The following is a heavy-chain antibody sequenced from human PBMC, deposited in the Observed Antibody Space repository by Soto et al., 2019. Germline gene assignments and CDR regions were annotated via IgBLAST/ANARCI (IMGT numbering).Heavy chain of an antibody. Sequence: EXLKISCKGSGYXFTSYWIIWVRQMPGKGLEWMGRIDPSDSYTNYSPSSQGHVTISADKSISTAYLQWSSLKAADTALYYCAKGPQAGYYDSGTFYSSVPWGQGTLGTVSS. CDR1: GYXFTSYW. D-gene: IGHD3-10*01. J-gene: IGHJ5*02. V-gene: IGHV5-10-1*01. CDR3: AKGPQAGYYDSGTFYSSVP. CDR2: IDPSDSYT.